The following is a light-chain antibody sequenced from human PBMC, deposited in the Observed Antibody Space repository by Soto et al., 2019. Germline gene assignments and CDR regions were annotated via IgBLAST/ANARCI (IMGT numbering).Light chain of an antibody. CDR3: AAWDVSLSGPA. J-gene: IGLJ2*01. CDR2: RNN. CDR1: SSNIGSNY. Sequence: QSVLTQPPSACGTPGQRVTISCSGSSSNIGSNYVYWYQQLPGTAPKLLIYRNNQRPSGVPDRFSGSKSGTSASLAISGLRSEDEADYYCAAWDVSLSGPAFGGGTKLTVL. V-gene: IGLV1-47*01.